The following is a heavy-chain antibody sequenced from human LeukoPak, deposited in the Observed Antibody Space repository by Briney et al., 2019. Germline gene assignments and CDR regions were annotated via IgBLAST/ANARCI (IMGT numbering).Heavy chain of an antibody. Sequence: SGTLSLTCAVSGGSISSSNWWSWVRQPPGKGLEWIGKIYHSGSTNYNPSLKSRVTISVDKSKNQFSLKLSSVTAADTAVYYCARDLGYCSSTSCYNAFDIWGQGTMVTVSS. CDR1: GGSISSSNW. CDR3: ARDLGYCSSTSCYNAFDI. J-gene: IGHJ3*02. CDR2: IYHSGST. D-gene: IGHD2-2*02. V-gene: IGHV4-4*02.